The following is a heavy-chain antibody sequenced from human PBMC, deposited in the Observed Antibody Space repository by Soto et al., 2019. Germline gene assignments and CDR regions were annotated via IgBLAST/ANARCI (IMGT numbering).Heavy chain of an antibody. Sequence: QVQLVQSGAEVKKPGSSVKVSCKASGGTFSNYAFSWVRQAPGQGLEWMGGMNLIFGTPNYAQKFRGRVTITADESTSTAYMELRSLRSEDTAVYYCARDPYSSGYYSIYYFGMDVWGQGTTVTVSS. V-gene: IGHV1-69*01. J-gene: IGHJ6*02. D-gene: IGHD6-19*01. CDR3: ARDPYSSGYYSIYYFGMDV. CDR1: GGTFSNYA. CDR2: MNLIFGTP.